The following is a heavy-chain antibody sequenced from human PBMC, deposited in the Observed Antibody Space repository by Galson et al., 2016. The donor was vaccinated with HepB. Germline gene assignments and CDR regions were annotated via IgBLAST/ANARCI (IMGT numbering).Heavy chain of an antibody. Sequence: SLRLSCAASGFTFSIYCMSWVRQAPGKGLEWVSSITSSGTITYFADSVKGRFTISRDNSKNTLYLQLNSLRAEDTAVYYCARDTPLWLLPTGGGLEAWGQGTLVTVSS. CDR2: ITSSGTIT. D-gene: IGHD6-19*01. CDR1: GFTFSIYC. CDR3: ARDTPLWLLPTGGGLEA. V-gene: IGHV3-23*01. J-gene: IGHJ5*01.